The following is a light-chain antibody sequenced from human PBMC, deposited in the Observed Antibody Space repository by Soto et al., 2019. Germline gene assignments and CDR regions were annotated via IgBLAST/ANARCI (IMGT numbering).Light chain of an antibody. CDR3: QQYYSPPYT. V-gene: IGKV4-1*01. CDR1: QSGLYSSNNKNS. Sequence: DIVMTQARDSLAVSLGASATINCKSIQSGLYSSNNKNSLAWYQQKTGQPPKLLIYWASTRESDVPDRFSGSGSGTAFSRTISSLHAEDVPADYCQQYYSPPYTCSQGGKLEIK. J-gene: IGKJ2*01. CDR2: WAS.